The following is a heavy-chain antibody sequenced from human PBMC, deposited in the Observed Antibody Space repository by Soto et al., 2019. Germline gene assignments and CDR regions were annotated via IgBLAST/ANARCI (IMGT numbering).Heavy chain of an antibody. CDR3: ARPLFLVILTGTPGEEI. Sequence: SETLSLTCTVSGGSISSSSYYWGWIRQPPGKGLEWIGSIYYSGSTYYNPSLKSRVTISVDTSKNQFSLKLSSVTAADTAVYYCARPLFLVILTGTPGEEIWGQGTMVT. V-gene: IGHV4-39*01. CDR1: GGSISSSSYY. D-gene: IGHD3-9*01. J-gene: IGHJ3*02. CDR2: IYYSGST.